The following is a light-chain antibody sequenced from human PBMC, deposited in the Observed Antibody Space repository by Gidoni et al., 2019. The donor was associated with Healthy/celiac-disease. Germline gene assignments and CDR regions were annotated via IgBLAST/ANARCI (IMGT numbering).Light chain of an antibody. J-gene: IGKJ1*01. CDR2: GAS. CDR1: QSVSSN. V-gene: IGKV3-15*01. CDR3: QQYNNWPRT. Sequence: EIVMTQSPATLSVSPGERATLSGRASQSVSSNLAWYQQQPGQAPRLLIYGASTRATGTPARFSGSGSGTEFTLTISSLQSEDFAVYYCQQYNNWPRTFGQGTKVKIK.